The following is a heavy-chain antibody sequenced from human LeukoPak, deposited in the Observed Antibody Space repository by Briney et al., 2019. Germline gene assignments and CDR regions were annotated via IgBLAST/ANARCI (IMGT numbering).Heavy chain of an antibody. D-gene: IGHD3-10*01. J-gene: IGHJ4*02. CDR3: AKRFGELPYFDY. CDR1: GFTFSSYA. CDR2: ISGSGGST. V-gene: IGHV3-23*01. Sequence: GGSLRLSCAASGFTFSSYAMSWVRQAPGKGLEWVSAISGSGGSTYYADSVRGRFTISRDNSKNTLYLQTNSLRAEDTAVYYCAKRFGELPYFDYWGQGTLVPVSS.